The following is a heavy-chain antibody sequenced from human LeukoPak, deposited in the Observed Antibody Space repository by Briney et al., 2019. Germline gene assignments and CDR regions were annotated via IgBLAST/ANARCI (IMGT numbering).Heavy chain of an antibody. D-gene: IGHD3-3*01. CDR3: VRHNFWSGLYYFDY. V-gene: IGHV4-39*01. Sequence: PSETLSLTCTVSGGSVSSSSYYWAWIRQPPGKGLEWIGSVFYSGDTYYNPALKSRVTISLDTSKNQFSLKLSSVTAADTAVYYCVRHNFWSGLYYFDYWGQGTLVTVSS. J-gene: IGHJ4*02. CDR1: GGSVSSSSYY. CDR2: VFYSGDT.